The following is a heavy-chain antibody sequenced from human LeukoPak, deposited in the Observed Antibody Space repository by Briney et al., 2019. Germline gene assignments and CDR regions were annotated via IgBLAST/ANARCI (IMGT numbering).Heavy chain of an antibody. CDR3: ARESPPSEGDAFDI. CDR1: GFTFSSYG. Sequence: AGGSLRLSCAASGFTFSSYGMHWVRQAPGKGLEWVAVISYDGSNKYYADSVKGRFTISRDNAKNSLYLQMNSLRAEDTAVYYCARESPPSEGDAFDIWGQGTMVTVSS. CDR2: ISYDGSNK. V-gene: IGHV3-30*03. J-gene: IGHJ3*02.